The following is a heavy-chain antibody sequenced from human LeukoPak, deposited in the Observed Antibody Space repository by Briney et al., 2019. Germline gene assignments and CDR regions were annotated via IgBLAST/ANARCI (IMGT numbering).Heavy chain of an antibody. D-gene: IGHD3-3*01. CDR2: IYTSGST. J-gene: IGHJ4*02. Sequence: SETLSLTCTVSGGSISSGSYYWSWIRQPAGKGLEWIGRIYTSGSTNYNPSLKSRVTISVDTSKNQFSLKLSSVAAADTAVYYCARDANDFWSGYSDYWGQGTLVTVSS. V-gene: IGHV4-61*02. CDR3: ARDANDFWSGYSDY. CDR1: GGSISSGSYY.